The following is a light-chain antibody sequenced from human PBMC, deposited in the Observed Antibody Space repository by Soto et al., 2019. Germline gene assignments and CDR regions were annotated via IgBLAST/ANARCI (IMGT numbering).Light chain of an antibody. Sequence: EMVLTQSPATLSVSPGERASHSCRASQSVGSKLAWYQQNPGQAPRLVIYDTSTRATGTPARFSGSGSGTEFTLTISSLQSEDFAVYYCQQRDIWPWTFGQGTKVDIK. CDR1: QSVGSK. CDR3: QQRDIWPWT. CDR2: DTS. V-gene: IGKV3-15*01. J-gene: IGKJ1*01.